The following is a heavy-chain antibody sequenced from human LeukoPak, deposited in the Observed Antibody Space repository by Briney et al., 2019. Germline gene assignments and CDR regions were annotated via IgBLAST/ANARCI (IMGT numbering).Heavy chain of an antibody. CDR2: MNPNSGNT. Sequence: GASVKVSCKASGYSFTSYDINWVRQATGQGLEWMGWMNPNSGNTGYAQKFQGSVTMTRNTSIGTAYMELSTLRSEDTAVYYCARIVPERYYMDVWGKGTTVTVSS. CDR1: GYSFTSYD. J-gene: IGHJ6*03. D-gene: IGHD2-2*01. CDR3: ARIVPERYYMDV. V-gene: IGHV1-8*01.